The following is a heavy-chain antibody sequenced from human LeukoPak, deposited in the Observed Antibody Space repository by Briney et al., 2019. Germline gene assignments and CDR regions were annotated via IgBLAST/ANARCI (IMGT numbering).Heavy chain of an antibody. CDR2: IIPIFGTA. V-gene: IGHV1-69*06. J-gene: IGHJ6*03. CDR1: GGTFSSYA. CDR3: ARGYSSSWSYYYYMDV. Sequence: ASVKVSCKASGGTFSSYAISWVRQAPGQGLEWMGGIIPIFGTANYAQKFQGRVTITADKSTSTAYMELSSLRSEDTAVYYCARGYSSSWSYYYYMDVWGKGTTVTVSS. D-gene: IGHD6-13*01.